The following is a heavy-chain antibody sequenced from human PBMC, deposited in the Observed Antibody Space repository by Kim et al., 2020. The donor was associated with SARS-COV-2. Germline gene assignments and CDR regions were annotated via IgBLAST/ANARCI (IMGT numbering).Heavy chain of an antibody. Sequence: SETLSLTCAISGDSVSSNSATWTWIRQSPSRGLEWLGRTYYSSKWYSDYAISVKSRITINSDTSKNQFSLQLDSVTPEDTAVYYCARGGGRTYYMDVWGKGTTVTVSS. CDR3: ARGGGRTYYMDV. V-gene: IGHV6-1*01. J-gene: IGHJ6*03. CDR1: GDSVSSNSAT. D-gene: IGHD3-16*01. CDR2: TYYSSKWYS.